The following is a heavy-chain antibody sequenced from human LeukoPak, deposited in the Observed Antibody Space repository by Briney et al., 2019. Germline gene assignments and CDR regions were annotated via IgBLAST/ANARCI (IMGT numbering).Heavy chain of an antibody. CDR1: GVSISAYY. V-gene: IGHV4-4*07. D-gene: IGHD2-15*01. Sequence: SETLSLTCSVSGVSISAYYWSWIRQPAGKGLEWIGRIYTSGSTNYNPSLKSRVTMSVDTSKNQFSLKLSSVTAADTAVYYCARELLTEGFDYWGQGTLVTVSS. J-gene: IGHJ4*02. CDR3: ARELLTEGFDY. CDR2: IYTSGST.